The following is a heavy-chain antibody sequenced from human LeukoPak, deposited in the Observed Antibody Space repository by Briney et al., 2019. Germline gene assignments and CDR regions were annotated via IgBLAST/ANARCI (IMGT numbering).Heavy chain of an antibody. D-gene: IGHD4-17*01. J-gene: IGHJ6*02. CDR2: IYPGDSDT. CDR1: GDSFTSYW. Sequence: GESLKISCKGSGDSFTSYWIGWVRQMPGKRLEWMGIIYPGDSDTRYSPSFQGQVTISADKSISTAYLQWSSLKASDTAMYYCARQPYYGDCSWDVWGQGTTVTVSS. CDR3: ARQPYYGDCSWDV. V-gene: IGHV5-51*01.